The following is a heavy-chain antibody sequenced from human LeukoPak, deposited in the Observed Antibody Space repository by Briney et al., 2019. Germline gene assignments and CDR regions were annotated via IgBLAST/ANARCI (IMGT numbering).Heavy chain of an antibody. Sequence: GGSLRLSCVGSGFTFRSHAMSWVRQAPEKGLEFVSGIYENGGTTYYADSVKGRFSISRDNSKNTLYLQMDSLRGKDTAVYYCAKDFRIGYSAHFDYWGQGALVTVSS. CDR2: IYENGGTT. J-gene: IGHJ4*02. D-gene: IGHD2-21*01. V-gene: IGHV3-23*01. CDR3: AKDFRIGYSAHFDY. CDR1: GFTFRSHA.